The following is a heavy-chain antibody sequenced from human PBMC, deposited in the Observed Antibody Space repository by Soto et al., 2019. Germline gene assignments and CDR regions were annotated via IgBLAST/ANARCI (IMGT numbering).Heavy chain of an antibody. D-gene: IGHD1-1*01. V-gene: IGHV3-30-3*01. Sequence: QVQLVESGGGVVQPGRSLRLSCAASGFTFSSYAMHWVRQAPGKGLEWVAVISYDGSNKYYADSVKVRFTISRDNSKNTLYLQMNSLRAEDTVVYYCATGTGTAFDYWGQGTLVTVSS. CDR3: ATGTGTAFDY. CDR1: GFTFSSYA. CDR2: ISYDGSNK. J-gene: IGHJ4*02.